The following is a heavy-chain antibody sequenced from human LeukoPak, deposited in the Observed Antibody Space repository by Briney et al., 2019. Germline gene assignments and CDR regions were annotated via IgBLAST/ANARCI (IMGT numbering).Heavy chain of an antibody. CDR3: ARGRVRYYYGSSGYYYLRSESYFDY. CDR2: ISSSGSTI. D-gene: IGHD3-22*01. V-gene: IGHV3-11*04. J-gene: IGHJ4*02. CDR1: GFTFRDYY. Sequence: GGSLRLSCAASGFTFRDYYMSWIRQAPGKGLEWVSYISSSGSTIYYADSVKGRFTISRDNAKNSLYLQMNSLRAEDTAVYYCARGRVRYYYGSSGYYYLRSESYFDYWGQGTLVTVSS.